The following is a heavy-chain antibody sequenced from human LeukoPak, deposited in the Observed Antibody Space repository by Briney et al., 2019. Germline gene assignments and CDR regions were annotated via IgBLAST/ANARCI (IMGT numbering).Heavy chain of an antibody. V-gene: IGHV4-34*01. D-gene: IGHD3-22*01. CDR3: ARGHTYYYDSSGPDY. CDR2: INHSGST. J-gene: IGHJ4*02. Sequence: PSETLSLTCAVYGGSFSGYYWSWIRQPPGKGLEWIGEINHSGSTNYNPSLKSRATISVDTSKNQFSLKLSSVTAGDTAVYYCARGHTYYYDSSGPDYWGQGTLVTVSS. CDR1: GGSFSGYY.